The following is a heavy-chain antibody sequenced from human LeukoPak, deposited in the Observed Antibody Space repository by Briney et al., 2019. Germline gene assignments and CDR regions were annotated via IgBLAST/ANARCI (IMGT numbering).Heavy chain of an antibody. D-gene: IGHD6-6*01. J-gene: IGHJ4*02. CDR3: ARSPYSSSSRYYFDY. V-gene: IGHV1-2*02. CDR1: GYTFTGYY. CDR2: INPNSGGT. Sequence: ASVKVSCKASGYTFTGYYMHWVRQAPGQGLEWMGWINPNSGGTNYAQKFQGGVTMTRDTSISTAYMELSRLRSDDTAVYYCARSPYSSSSRYYFDYWGQGTLVTVSS.